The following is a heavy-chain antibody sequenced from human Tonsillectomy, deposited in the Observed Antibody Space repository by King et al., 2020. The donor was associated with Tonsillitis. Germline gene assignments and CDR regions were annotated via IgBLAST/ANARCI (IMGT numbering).Heavy chain of an antibody. Sequence: VQLVESGGGLVQPGGSLRLSCAASGFTFSSYAMSWVRQAPGKGLEWVSVISGSGGSTYYGDSVQGRFTISRDNSKNTLYLQMNSLRAEDTAVYYCAKDGHAYYDSSGYCLYYFDNGGQGTLVTVSS. D-gene: IGHD3-22*01. J-gene: IGHJ4*02. CDR2: ISGSGGST. V-gene: IGHV3-23*04. CDR1: GFTFSSYA. CDR3: AKDGHAYYDSSGYCLYYFDN.